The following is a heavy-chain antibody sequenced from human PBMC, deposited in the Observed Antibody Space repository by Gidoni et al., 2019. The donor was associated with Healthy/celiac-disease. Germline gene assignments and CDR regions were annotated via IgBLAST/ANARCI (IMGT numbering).Heavy chain of an antibody. V-gene: IGHV3-30-3*01. J-gene: IGHJ6*02. CDR3: ARPEGINNVGARRYYYYGMDV. Sequence: QVQLVESGGGVVQPGRSLRLSGAASGFTFSSYAMHWVRQAPGKGLGWVAVISYDGSNKYDADSVKGRFTISRDNSKNTLYLQMNSLRAEDTAEYYCARPEGINNVGARRYYYYGMDVWGQGTTVTVSS. CDR2: ISYDGSNK. CDR1: GFTFSSYA. D-gene: IGHD1-26*01.